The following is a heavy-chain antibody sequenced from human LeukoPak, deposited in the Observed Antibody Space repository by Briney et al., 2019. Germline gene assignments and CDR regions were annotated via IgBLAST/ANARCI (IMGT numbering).Heavy chain of an antibody. CDR2: IYTRGST. Sequence: SETPSLTCTVSGGSISSHYWSWIRQPAGKGLEWIGCIYTRGSTNYNPSLKSRVTMSVDTSKNQFSLKLSSVIAANTAVYYCARATYEDFESWGQGTLVTVSS. V-gene: IGHV4-4*07. CDR1: GGSISSHY. D-gene: IGHD3-22*01. CDR3: ARATYEDFES. J-gene: IGHJ4*02.